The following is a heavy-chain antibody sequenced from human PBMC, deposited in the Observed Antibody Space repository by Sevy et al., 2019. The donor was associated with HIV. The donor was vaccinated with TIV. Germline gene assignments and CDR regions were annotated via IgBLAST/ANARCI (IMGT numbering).Heavy chain of an antibody. CDR2: ISGGSDDR. CDR1: GFTFSIYA. D-gene: IGHD6-13*01. Sequence: GGSLRLSCAASGFTFSIYAMSWVRQAPGQGLEWVAGISGGSDDRYYADSVRGRFTISRDSSKNTLYMQMSGLRAEDTAIYYCAKERPNTSSWIFDYWGQGTLVTVSS. V-gene: IGHV3-23*01. CDR3: AKERPNTSSWIFDY. J-gene: IGHJ4*02.